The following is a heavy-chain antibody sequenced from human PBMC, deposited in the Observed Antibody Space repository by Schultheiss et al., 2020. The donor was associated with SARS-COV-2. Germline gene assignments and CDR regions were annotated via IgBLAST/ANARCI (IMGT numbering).Heavy chain of an antibody. CDR1: GYTFTSYG. Sequence: KVSCKASGYTFTSYGISWVRQAPGQGLEWMGWISAYNGNTNYAQKLQGRVTMTTDTSTSTAYMELRSLRSDDTAVYYCARGRGIVGVYYYYYGMDVWGQGTTVTVSS. D-gene: IGHD1-26*01. J-gene: IGHJ6*02. CDR3: ARGRGIVGVYYYYYGMDV. V-gene: IGHV1-18*01. CDR2: ISAYNGNT.